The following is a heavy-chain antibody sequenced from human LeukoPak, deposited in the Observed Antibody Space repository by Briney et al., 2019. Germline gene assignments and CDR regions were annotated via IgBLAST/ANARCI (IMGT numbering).Heavy chain of an antibody. CDR2: IYPGDSDT. Sequence: GESLKISCKGSGYSFTSYWIGWVRQMPGKGLEWMGIIYPGDSDTRYSPSFQGQVTISADKSIRTAYLQWSSLKASDTAMYYCARVNYYDSSGYYGDYWGQGTLVTVSS. J-gene: IGHJ4*02. D-gene: IGHD3-22*01. CDR3: ARVNYYDSSGYYGDY. CDR1: GYSFTSYW. V-gene: IGHV5-51*01.